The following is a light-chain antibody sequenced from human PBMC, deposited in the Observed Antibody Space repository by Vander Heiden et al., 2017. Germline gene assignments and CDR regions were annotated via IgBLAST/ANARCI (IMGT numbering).Light chain of an antibody. V-gene: IGKV3-11*01. CDR3: QQRKA. Sequence: EIVLTQSPATLSLSPGERATFSCRASQSVSSYLAWYQQKPGQAPRLLIYDVSNRATGIPARFSGSGSGTDFTLTISSLEPEDFAVYYCQQRKAFGGGTKVEIK. CDR2: DVS. J-gene: IGKJ4*01. CDR1: QSVSSY.